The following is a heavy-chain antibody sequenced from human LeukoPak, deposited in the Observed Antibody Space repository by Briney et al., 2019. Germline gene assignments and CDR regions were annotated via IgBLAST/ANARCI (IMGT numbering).Heavy chain of an antibody. CDR2: INPNSGGT. CDR1: GYTFTGYY. D-gene: IGHD3-3*01. CDR3: ARGLRFLQWLLLDY. Sequence: GASVKVSCKASGYTFTGYYMHWVRQAPGQGLEWMGWINPNSGGTNYAQKLQGRVTMTTDTSTSTAYMELRSLRSDDTAVYYCARGLRFLQWLLLDYWGQGTLVTVSS. V-gene: IGHV1-2*02. J-gene: IGHJ4*02.